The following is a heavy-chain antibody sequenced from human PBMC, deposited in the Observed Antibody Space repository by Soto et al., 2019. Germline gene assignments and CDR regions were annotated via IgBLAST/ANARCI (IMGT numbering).Heavy chain of an antibody. CDR2: INPKDTTK. CDR1: GFPLATSG. V-gene: IGHV3-74*01. CDR3: GRGGREPVDV. D-gene: IGHD1-26*01. J-gene: IGHJ6*02. Sequence: EVQLVESGGGLVQPGGSRRLSWAAPGFPLATSGINWIAQAPGEGRVWFAGINPKDTTKNYADSVKGRFSISRDNAKDTVSLQLNNLRGEDTAVYYCGRGGREPVDVWGQGTTVIVSS.